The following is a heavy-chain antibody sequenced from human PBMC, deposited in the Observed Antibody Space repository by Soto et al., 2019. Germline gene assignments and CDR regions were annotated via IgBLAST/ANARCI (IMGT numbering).Heavy chain of an antibody. Sequence: PGGSLRLSCVGSGFTFSQYWMTWVRQAPGMGLEWVARIKGDGSEMYYVDSVKGRFSISRDNAKDSLYLQVNDLRTEDTAVYYCASRMPDSYYLGVFDWWGRGTLVTVSS. V-gene: IGHV3-7*03. CDR2: IKGDGSEM. CDR1: GFTFSQYW. CDR3: ASRMPDSYYLGVFDW. D-gene: IGHD3-10*01. J-gene: IGHJ4*02.